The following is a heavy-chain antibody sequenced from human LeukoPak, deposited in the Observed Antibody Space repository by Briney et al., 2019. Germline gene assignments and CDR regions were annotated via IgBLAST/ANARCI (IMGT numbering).Heavy chain of an antibody. D-gene: IGHD6-13*01. J-gene: IGHJ4*02. CDR2: IYPGDSDT. CDR3: ARAVQQLVMASYYFDY. Sequence: GESLKISCKGSGYSFTSYWIGWVRPMPGKGLEWMGIIYPGDSDTRYSPSFQGQVTISADKSISTAYLQWSSLKASDTAMYYCARAVQQLVMASYYFDYWGQGTLVTVSS. V-gene: IGHV5-51*01. CDR1: GYSFTSYW.